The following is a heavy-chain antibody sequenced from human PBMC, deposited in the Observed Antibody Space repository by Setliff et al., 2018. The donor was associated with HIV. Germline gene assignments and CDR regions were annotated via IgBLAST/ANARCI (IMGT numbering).Heavy chain of an antibody. Sequence: SVKVSCKASGYTFISYAISWVRQAPGQGLEWMGGITPFFGTTNYAQKFQGRVTITADESTSTAYMELRGLRSDDTAVYYCARDNIIWSKDYWGQGTLVTVSS. CDR1: GYTFISYA. CDR2: ITPFFGTT. V-gene: IGHV1-69*13. J-gene: IGHJ4*02. CDR3: ARDNIIWSKDY. D-gene: IGHD3-10*01.